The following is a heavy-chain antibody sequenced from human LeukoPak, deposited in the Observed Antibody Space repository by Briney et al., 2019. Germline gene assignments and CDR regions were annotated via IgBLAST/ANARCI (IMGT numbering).Heavy chain of an antibody. CDR1: GVSISSGGYY. V-gene: IGHV4-30-2*01. CDR2: IYHSGST. J-gene: IGHJ4*02. Sequence: SQTLSLTCTVSGVSISSGGYYWSWIRQPPGKGLGWIGYIYHSGSTYYNPSLKSRVTISVDRSKNQFSLKLSSVTAADTAVYYCARGKTIFGVVNSFDYWGQGTLVTVSS. CDR3: ARGKTIFGVVNSFDY. D-gene: IGHD3-3*01.